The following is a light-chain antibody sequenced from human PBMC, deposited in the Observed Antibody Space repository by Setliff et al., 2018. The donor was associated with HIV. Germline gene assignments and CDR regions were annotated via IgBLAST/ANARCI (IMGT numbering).Light chain of an antibody. CDR2: AVS. V-gene: IGLV2-14*03. J-gene: IGLJ1*01. CDR1: SSDVGGYDF. Sequence: ALTQPASVSGSPGQSITISCIGTSSDVGGYDFVSWYQQRPGKAPKLIIFAVSERPSGVSHRFSASTSGNTASLTISGLQTEDEANYFCASYKSPATYVFGIGTQLTVL. CDR3: ASYKSPATYV.